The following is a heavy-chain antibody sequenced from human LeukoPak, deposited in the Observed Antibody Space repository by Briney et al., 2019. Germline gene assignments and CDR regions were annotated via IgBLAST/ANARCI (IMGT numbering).Heavy chain of an antibody. CDR1: GFTFSSYS. D-gene: IGHD6-13*01. J-gene: IGHJ4*02. V-gene: IGHV3-23*01. CDR2: IGGRSGST. Sequence: GGSLRLSCAASGFTFSSYSMSWVRQAPGKGLEWVSTIGGRSGSTYYADSVKGRFTISRDNSKNTLYLQVNSLRAEDTAVYYCAKSRPYSSSWYYFDYWGQGTLVTVSS. CDR3: AKSRPYSSSWYYFDY.